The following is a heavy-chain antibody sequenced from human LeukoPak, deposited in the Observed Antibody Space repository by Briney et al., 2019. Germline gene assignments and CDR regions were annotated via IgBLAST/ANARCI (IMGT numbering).Heavy chain of an antibody. Sequence: ASVKVSCKASGYTFTSYDINWVRQATGQGLEWLGWMNPSSGNTGYAQKFQGRVTMTRDTSTSTVYMELSSLRSEDTAVYYCARGSRSSWPFDYWGQGTLVTVSS. CDR1: GYTFTSYD. V-gene: IGHV1-8*01. D-gene: IGHD6-13*01. J-gene: IGHJ4*02. CDR2: MNPSSGNT. CDR3: ARGSRSSWPFDY.